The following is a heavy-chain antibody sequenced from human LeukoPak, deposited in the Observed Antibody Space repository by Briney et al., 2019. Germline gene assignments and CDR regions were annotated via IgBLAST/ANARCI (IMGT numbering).Heavy chain of an antibody. V-gene: IGHV4-59*01. Sequence: SETLSLTCTVSGGSISSYYWSWIRQPPGKGLEWIGYIYYSGITNYNPSLKSRVTMSVDTSKNQFSLKLSSVTAADTAVYYCARETGTTAFDIWGQGTMVTVSS. J-gene: IGHJ3*02. CDR3: ARETGTTAFDI. CDR2: IYYSGIT. CDR1: GGSISSYY. D-gene: IGHD1-7*01.